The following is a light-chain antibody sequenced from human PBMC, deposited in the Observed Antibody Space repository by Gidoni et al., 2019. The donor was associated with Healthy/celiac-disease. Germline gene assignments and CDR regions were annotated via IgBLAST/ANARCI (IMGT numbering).Light chain of an antibody. J-gene: IGKJ1*01. CDR2: YAS. Sequence: EIVLTQSPDLQSVTPKEKVTITCRASQSIGSSLHWYQQKPDQSPKLLIKYASQSFSGVPSRFSGSGSGTDFTLTINSLEAGGAAAYYCHQSSSLPCTFGQXTKVEIK. CDR3: HQSSSLPCT. CDR1: QSIGSS. V-gene: IGKV6-21*01.